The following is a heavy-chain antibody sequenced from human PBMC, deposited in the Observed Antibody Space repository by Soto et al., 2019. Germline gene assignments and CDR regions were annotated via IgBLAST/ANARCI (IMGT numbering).Heavy chain of an antibody. CDR2: ISYDGSNK. CDR1: GFTFSSYA. Sequence: GGSLRLSCAASGFTFSSYAMHWVRQAPGKGLEWVAVISYDGSNKYYADSVKGRFTISRDNSKNTLYLQMNSLRAEDTAVYYCAREPIKWELLEHYYGMDVWGQGTTVTVS. V-gene: IGHV3-30-3*01. J-gene: IGHJ6*02. D-gene: IGHD1-26*01. CDR3: AREPIKWELLEHYYGMDV.